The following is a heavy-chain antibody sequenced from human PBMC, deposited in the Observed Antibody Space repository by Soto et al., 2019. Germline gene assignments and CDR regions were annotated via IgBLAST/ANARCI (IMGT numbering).Heavy chain of an antibody. J-gene: IGHJ6*02. Sequence: PGGSLRLSCAASGFTFSSYEMNWVLQAPGKGLEWVSYISSSGSTIYYADSVKGRFTISRDNAKNSLYLQMNSLRAEDTAVYYCARDPPPKRITIFGVVLYGMDVWGQGTTVTVSS. V-gene: IGHV3-48*03. CDR3: ARDPPPKRITIFGVVLYGMDV. CDR1: GFTFSSYE. D-gene: IGHD3-3*01. CDR2: ISSSGSTI.